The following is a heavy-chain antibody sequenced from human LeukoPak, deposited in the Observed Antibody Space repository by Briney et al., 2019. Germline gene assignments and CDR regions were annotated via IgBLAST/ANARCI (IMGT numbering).Heavy chain of an antibody. D-gene: IGHD3/OR15-3a*01. J-gene: IGHJ4*02. V-gene: IGHV3-23*01. CDR1: GFTFSSYA. CDR3: AKNLNGQGLRVCPDY. Sequence: GGSLRLPCAASGFTFSSYAMSWVRQAPGKGLEWVSATSGSGGSTYYADSVKGRFTISRDNSKNTLYLQTNSLRAEDTAVYYCAKNLNGQGLRVCPDYWGQGTLVTVSS. CDR2: TSGSGGST.